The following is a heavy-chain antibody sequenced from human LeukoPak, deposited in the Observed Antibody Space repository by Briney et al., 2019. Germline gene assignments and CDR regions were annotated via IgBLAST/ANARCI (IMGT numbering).Heavy chain of an antibody. CDR2: ISGSGGST. Sequence: GGSLRLSCAASGFTFSSYGMHWVRQAPGKGLEWVSAISGSGGSTYYADSVKGRFTISRDNAKNSLYLQVNSLRAEDTAVYYCARDPYYYDSSGYYGEGFDYWGQGTLVTVSS. D-gene: IGHD3-22*01. J-gene: IGHJ4*02. CDR1: GFTFSSYG. CDR3: ARDPYYYDSSGYYGEGFDY. V-gene: IGHV3-21*01.